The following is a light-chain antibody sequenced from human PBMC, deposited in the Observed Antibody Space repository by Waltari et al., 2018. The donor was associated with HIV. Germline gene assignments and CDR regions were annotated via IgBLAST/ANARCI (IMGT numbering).Light chain of an antibody. CDR3: QSTDHDGTWV. V-gene: IGLV3-25*03. CDR2: NDI. J-gene: IGLJ3*02. CDR1: ALPKKY. Sequence: SYDLTQTPSVSVSPGQTARINCSRGALPKKYSSWYRQKAGQAPILLVNNDIERPAGIPERISGSGSGTGVTLTITDVQAEDEGDYFCQSTDHDGTWVFGGGTKLTVL.